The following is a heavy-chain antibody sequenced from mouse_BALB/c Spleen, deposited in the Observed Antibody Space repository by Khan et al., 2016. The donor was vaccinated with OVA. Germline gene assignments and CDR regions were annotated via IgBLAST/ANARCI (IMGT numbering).Heavy chain of an antibody. V-gene: IGHV1-4*01. CDR3: VRDGAYHRNDGWFAY. D-gene: IGHD2-14*01. CDR1: GYTFTSYT. CDR2: INPSNGYT. J-gene: IGHJ3*01. Sequence: VQLQESGAELARPGASVKMSCKASGYTFTSYTIHWIKERPGQGLEWIGYINPSNGYTNYNQKFKDKATFTTDKSSTTAYLQLSSLTSDDSAVYNCVRDGAYHRNDGWFAYWGQGTLVTVSA.